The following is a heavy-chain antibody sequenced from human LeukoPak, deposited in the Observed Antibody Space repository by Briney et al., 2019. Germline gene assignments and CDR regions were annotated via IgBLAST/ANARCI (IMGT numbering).Heavy chain of an antibody. V-gene: IGHV1-69*13. J-gene: IGHJ2*01. Sequence: EASVKVSFTASGGTFSSYAISWVRQAPGQGLEWMGGIIPIFGTANYAQKFQGRVTITADESTSTAYMELSSLRSEDTAVYYCARDTRGVWYFDLWGRGTLVTVSS. D-gene: IGHD1-26*01. CDR1: GGTFSSYA. CDR3: ARDTRGVWYFDL. CDR2: IIPIFGTA.